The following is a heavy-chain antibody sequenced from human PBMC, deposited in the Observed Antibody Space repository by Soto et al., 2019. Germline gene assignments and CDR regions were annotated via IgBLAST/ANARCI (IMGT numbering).Heavy chain of an antibody. Sequence: EVQLVESGGGLVQPGGSLRLSCAASGFTFSSYWMHWVRQAPGKGLVWVSRINSDGSSTSYADSVKGRFTISRDNAKNTLYLQMNNLRAEDTAVYYCARDNDYGDYVVDYWGQGTLVTVSS. CDR1: GFTFSSYW. V-gene: IGHV3-74*01. CDR3: ARDNDYGDYVVDY. CDR2: INSDGSST. D-gene: IGHD4-17*01. J-gene: IGHJ4*02.